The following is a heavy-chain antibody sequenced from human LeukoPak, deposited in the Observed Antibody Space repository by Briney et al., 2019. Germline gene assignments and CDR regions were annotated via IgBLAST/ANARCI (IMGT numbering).Heavy chain of an antibody. D-gene: IGHD1-1*01. V-gene: IGHV3-53*01. CDR1: GFTVSSNY. J-gene: IGHJ4*02. CDR3: AREALHWNDGVD. Sequence: GGSLRLSCAASGFTVSSNYMSWVRQAPGKGLEWVSVIYSGGSTYYADSVKGRFTTSRDNSKNTLYLQMNSLRAEDTAVYYCAREALHWNDGVDWGRGTLVTVSS. CDR2: IYSGGST.